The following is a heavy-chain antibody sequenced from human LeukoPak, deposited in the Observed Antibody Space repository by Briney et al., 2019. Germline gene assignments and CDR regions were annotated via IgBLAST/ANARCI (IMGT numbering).Heavy chain of an antibody. V-gene: IGHV4-34*01. CDR3: ARDTPPTRFDY. CDR1: GGSFSGYY. Sequence: SETLSLTCAAYGGSFSGYYWSWIRQPPGKGLEWIGEINHSGSTNYNPSLKSRVTISVDTSKNQFSLKLSSVTAADTAVYYCARDTPPTRFDYWGQGTLVTVSS. CDR2: INHSGST. J-gene: IGHJ4*02.